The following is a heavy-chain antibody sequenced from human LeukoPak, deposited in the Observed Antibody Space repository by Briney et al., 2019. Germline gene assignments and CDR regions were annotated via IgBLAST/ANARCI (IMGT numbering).Heavy chain of an antibody. CDR2: ISSSSSYI. CDR3: ARDMRSLYYFDY. D-gene: IGHD3-16*01. CDR1: GFTFSSYS. J-gene: IGHJ4*02. Sequence: EGSLRLSCAASGFTFSSYSMNWVRQAPGKGLEWVSSISSSSSYIYYADSVKGRFTISRDNAKNSLYLQMNSLRAEDTAVYYCARDMRSLYYFDYWGQGTLVTVSS. V-gene: IGHV3-21*01.